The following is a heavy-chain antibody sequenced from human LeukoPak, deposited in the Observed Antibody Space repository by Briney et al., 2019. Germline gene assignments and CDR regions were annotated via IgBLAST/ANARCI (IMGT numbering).Heavy chain of an antibody. V-gene: IGHV4-34*01. CDR1: GGSFSGYY. J-gene: IGHJ4*02. CDR2: INHSGST. CDR3: ARVDGDGYNIPDY. Sequence: NTSETLSLTCAVYGGSFSGYYWSWIRQPPGKGLEWIGEINHSGSTNYNPSLKSRVTISVDTSKNQFSLKLSSVTAADTAVYYCARVDGDGYNIPDYWGQGTLVTVSS. D-gene: IGHD5-24*01.